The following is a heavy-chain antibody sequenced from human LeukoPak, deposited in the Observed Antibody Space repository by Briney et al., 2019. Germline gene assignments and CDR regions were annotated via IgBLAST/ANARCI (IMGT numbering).Heavy chain of an antibody. V-gene: IGHV3-33*01. CDR3: ARDFRATGYSAYFDY. J-gene: IGHJ4*02. Sequence: GGSLRLSCAASGFTFSSYGMHWVRQAPGKGLEWVAVIWYDGSNKYYADSVKGRFTISRDNSKNTLYLQMNSLRAEDTAVYYCARDFRATGYSAYFDYWGQGTLVTVSS. CDR1: GFTFSSYG. CDR2: IWYDGSNK. D-gene: IGHD3-9*01.